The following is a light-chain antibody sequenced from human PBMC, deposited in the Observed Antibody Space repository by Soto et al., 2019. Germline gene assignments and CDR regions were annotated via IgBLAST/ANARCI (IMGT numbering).Light chain of an antibody. Sequence: EXVLMQSPGTLSLSQGERATLSCRASQSVSSSYLAWYQQKPGQAPRLLIYGASSRATGIPDRFSGSGSGTDFTLTISRLEPEDFAVYYCQQPKTFGQGTKVDIK. CDR3: QQPKT. CDR2: GAS. J-gene: IGKJ1*01. CDR1: QSVSSSY. V-gene: IGKV3-20*01.